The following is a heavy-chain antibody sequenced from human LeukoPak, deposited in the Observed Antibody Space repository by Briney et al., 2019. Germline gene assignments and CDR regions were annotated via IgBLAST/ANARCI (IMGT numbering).Heavy chain of an antibody. CDR2: ISYDGSNK. Sequence: GGSLRLSCAASGFTFSSYAKHWVRQAPGKGLEWVAVISYDGSNKYYADSVKGRFTLSRDNSKNTLFLQMNNLRAEDTAVYYCARASSSGYYFSVDYWGQGTLVTVSS. V-gene: IGHV3-30-3*01. J-gene: IGHJ4*02. CDR3: ARASSSGYYFSVDY. CDR1: GFTFSSYA. D-gene: IGHD3-22*01.